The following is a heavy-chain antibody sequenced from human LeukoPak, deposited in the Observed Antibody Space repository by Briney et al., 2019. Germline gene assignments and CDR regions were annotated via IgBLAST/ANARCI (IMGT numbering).Heavy chain of an antibody. V-gene: IGHV3-21*01. Sequence: KPGGSLRLSCAASGFTFSTYSMTWVRQAPGKGLEWVSSITSSSSYIYYADSVKGRFTISRDNAKSSLYLQMNSLRAEDTALYYCARHRTASDYWGQGTLVTVSS. CDR3: ARHRTASDY. D-gene: IGHD3-16*02. CDR1: GFTFSTYS. J-gene: IGHJ4*02. CDR2: ITSSSSYI.